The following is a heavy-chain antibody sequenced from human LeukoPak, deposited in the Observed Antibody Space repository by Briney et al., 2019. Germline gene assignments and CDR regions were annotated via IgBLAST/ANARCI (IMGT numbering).Heavy chain of an antibody. CDR1: GFTFSSYG. Sequence: PGGSLRLSCAASGFTFSSYGMHWVRQAPGKGLEWVAVIWYDGSNKYYADSVKGRFTISRDNSKNTLYLQMNSLRAEDTAVYYCARGPEAAAGTFDYWGQGTLVTVSS. V-gene: IGHV3-33*01. CDR2: IWYDGSNK. J-gene: IGHJ4*02. CDR3: ARGPEAAAGTFDY. D-gene: IGHD6-13*01.